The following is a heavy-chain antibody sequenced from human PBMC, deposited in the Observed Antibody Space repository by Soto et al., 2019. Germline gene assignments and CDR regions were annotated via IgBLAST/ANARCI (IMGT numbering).Heavy chain of an antibody. CDR3: ARGWNDFPH. CDR1: GGTFSSYA. J-gene: IGHJ1*01. CDR2: IIPVFGTA. V-gene: IGHV1-69*13. Sequence: ASVKVSCKASGGTFSSYAISWVRQAPGQGLECMGGIIPVFGTANYAQKFQGRVTINADESTSTVYMELSSLRSEDTAVYYCARGWNDFPHWGQGTLVTAPQ. D-gene: IGHD1-1*01.